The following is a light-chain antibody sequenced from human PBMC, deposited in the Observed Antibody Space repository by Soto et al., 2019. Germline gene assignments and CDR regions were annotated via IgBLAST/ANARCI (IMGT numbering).Light chain of an antibody. CDR3: SSYAGRYTYV. J-gene: IGLJ1*01. CDR2: DVT. CDR1: SSDVGGYNY. V-gene: IGLV2-11*01. Sequence: QSVLTQPRSVSGSPGQSVSIFCTGTSSDVGGYNYVSWYQQHPGKAPKVMIYDVTKRPPGVPDRFSGSKSGNTASLTISGLQSEDEADSSRSSYAGRYTYVFGTGTKVTVL.